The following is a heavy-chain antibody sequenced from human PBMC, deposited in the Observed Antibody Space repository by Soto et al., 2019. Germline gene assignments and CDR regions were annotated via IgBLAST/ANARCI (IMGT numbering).Heavy chain of an antibody. Sequence: EVQVVESGGGLIQPGGSLRLSCAGSGFDFSNYNMDWVRQAPGKGLEWISYISNTARTIFYADSVKGRFTISRDNARNSLFLQMNSLRDEDTAVYYCAGDGSRGYDMDVWGQGTTVTVSS. J-gene: IGHJ6*02. CDR1: GFDFSNYN. CDR2: ISNTARTI. D-gene: IGHD1-1*01. CDR3: AGDGSRGYDMDV. V-gene: IGHV3-48*02.